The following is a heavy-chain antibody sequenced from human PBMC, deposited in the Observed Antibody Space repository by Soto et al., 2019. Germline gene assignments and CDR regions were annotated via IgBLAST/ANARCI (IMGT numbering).Heavy chain of an antibody. Sequence: SVKVSCKASGGTFSSYAISWVRQAPGQGLEWMGGIIPIFGTANYAQKFQGRVTITADESTSTAYMELSSLRSEDTAVYYCARVGEVGAATPGFAHDAFDIWGQGTMVTVSS. D-gene: IGHD2-15*01. J-gene: IGHJ3*02. V-gene: IGHV1-69*13. CDR1: GGTFSSYA. CDR3: ARVGEVGAATPGFAHDAFDI. CDR2: IIPIFGTA.